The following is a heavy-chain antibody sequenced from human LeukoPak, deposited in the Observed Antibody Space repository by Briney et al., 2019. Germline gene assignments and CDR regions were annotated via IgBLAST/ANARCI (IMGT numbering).Heavy chain of an antibody. J-gene: IGHJ6*02. CDR1: GGTFSSYA. Sequence: SVKVSCKDSGGTFSSYAISWVRQAPGQGLEWMGRIIPILGIANYAQKFQGRVTITADKSTSTAYMELSSLRSEDTAVYYCARLLYYSGMDVSGQGTTVTVSS. CDR2: IIPILGIA. CDR3: ARLLYYSGMDV. V-gene: IGHV1-69*04.